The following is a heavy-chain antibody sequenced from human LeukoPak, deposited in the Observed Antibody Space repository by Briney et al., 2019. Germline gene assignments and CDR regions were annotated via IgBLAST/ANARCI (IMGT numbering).Heavy chain of an antibody. Sequence: GGSLRLSCAASGFTFRSYAMSWVRQGPGKGLEWVSAIRGSGGSTYYPDPVKGRFNISRDNSKTVLYQPMNSLSAEDTAVYYCANLHYYHSSMEHWGQGTLVSVSS. J-gene: IGHJ4*02. CDR1: GFTFRSYA. CDR2: IRGSGGST. V-gene: IGHV3-23*01. CDR3: ANLHYYHSSMEH. D-gene: IGHD3-22*01.